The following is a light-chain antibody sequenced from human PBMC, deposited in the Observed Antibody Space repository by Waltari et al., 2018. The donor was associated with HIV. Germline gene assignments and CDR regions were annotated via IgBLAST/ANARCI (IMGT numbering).Light chain of an antibody. CDR2: DAS. CDR1: QSISNNY. Sequence: EIVLTQSPATLSLSPGERATLSCGASQSISNNYLAWYQQKPGQAPRFLIYDASNRATSIADRFRGSGSGTDFTLTITRLEPEDFAVYYCQQYGSSPLTFGGGTKVEIK. V-gene: IGKV3D-20*01. CDR3: QQYGSSPLT. J-gene: IGKJ4*01.